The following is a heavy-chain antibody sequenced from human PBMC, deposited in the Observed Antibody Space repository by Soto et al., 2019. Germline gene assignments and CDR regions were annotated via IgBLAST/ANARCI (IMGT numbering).Heavy chain of an antibody. D-gene: IGHD1-26*01. CDR2: IIPILGLA. Sequence: QVQLVQSGAEVKRPGSSVKVSCKASGGTFSSYTISWVRQAPGQGLEWMGRIIPILGLANYAQKFQGRVMITADESTSTAYMELSSLTSDDTAVYYCARAPVENRYSGSYFWGQGTLVTVSS. V-gene: IGHV1-69*02. J-gene: IGHJ4*02. CDR3: ARAPVENRYSGSYF. CDR1: GGTFSSYT.